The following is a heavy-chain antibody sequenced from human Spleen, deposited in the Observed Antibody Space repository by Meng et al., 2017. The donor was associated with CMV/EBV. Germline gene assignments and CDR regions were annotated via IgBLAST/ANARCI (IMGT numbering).Heavy chain of an antibody. CDR2: ISGSGGST. D-gene: IGHD5-18*01. J-gene: IGHJ6*02. CDR1: GFTFSSYA. V-gene: IGHV3-23*01. Sequence: GGSLRLSCAASGFTFSSYAMSWVRQAPGKGLEWVSAISGSGGSTYYADSVKGRFTISRDNSKNTQYLQMNSLRAEDTAVYYCARAMVISRYYYYGMDVWGQGTTVTVSS. CDR3: ARAMVISRYYYYGMDV.